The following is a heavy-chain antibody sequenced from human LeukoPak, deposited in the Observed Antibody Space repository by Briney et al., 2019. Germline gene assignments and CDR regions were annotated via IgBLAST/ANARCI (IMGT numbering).Heavy chain of an antibody. V-gene: IGHV4-59*11. CDR3: ARTTEGGYTYGYFYYYYMDV. CDR1: GRSISPHY. Sequence: PSETLSLTCTVSGRSISPHYWSWFRQAPGRGLEWIGYIHYSGSTNYNPSLKSRVTISVDTSKNQFSLKLSSVTAADTAVYYCARTTEGGYTYGYFYYYYMDVWGKGTAVTISS. D-gene: IGHD5-18*01. J-gene: IGHJ6*03. CDR2: IHYSGST.